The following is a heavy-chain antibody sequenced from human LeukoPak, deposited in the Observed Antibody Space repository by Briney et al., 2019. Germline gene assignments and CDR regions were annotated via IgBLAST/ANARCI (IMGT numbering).Heavy chain of an antibody. CDR1: GASITSSIYY. Sequence: SETLSLTCSVSGASITSSIYYWSWIRQPPGKGLEWIATIHHSGVTYYNPSLKSRVTMSVDTSKNQFSLKLGSVTAASTAVYYCARYTANTAGYSFDFWGQGALVTVSS. CDR3: ARYTANTAGYSFDF. D-gene: IGHD3-22*01. J-gene: IGHJ4*02. V-gene: IGHV4-39*07. CDR2: IHHSGVT.